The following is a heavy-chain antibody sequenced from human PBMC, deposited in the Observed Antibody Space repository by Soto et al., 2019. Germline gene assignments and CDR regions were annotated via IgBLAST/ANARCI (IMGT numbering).Heavy chain of an antibody. CDR2: INHSGST. D-gene: IGHD6-6*01. Sequence: LSLPCAVYGGSFIGYYWSWIRDPPGKGLEWIGEINHSGSTNYNPSLKSRVTISVDTSKNQFYLKLSSVTGADTAVYYCARGVAARPSGRLGWFDPWGQGTLVTVSS. V-gene: IGHV4-34*01. J-gene: IGHJ5*02. CDR1: GGSFIGYY. CDR3: ARGVAARPSGRLGWFDP.